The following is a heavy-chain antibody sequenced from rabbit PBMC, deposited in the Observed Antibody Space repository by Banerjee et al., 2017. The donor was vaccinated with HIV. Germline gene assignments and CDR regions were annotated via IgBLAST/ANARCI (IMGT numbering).Heavy chain of an antibody. Sequence: QEQLVESGGGLVQPEGSLTLTCTASGFTFSSSYYMSWVRQAPGKGLEWIGCMHTSSGSTWYANWAKGRFTISKTSSTTVTLQMTSLTVADTATYFCARDAGYAGSNLWGQGTLVTVS. V-gene: IGHV1S45*01. CDR3: ARDAGYAGSNL. CDR2: MHTSSGST. D-gene: IGHD4-2*01. CDR1: GFTFSSSYY. J-gene: IGHJ4*01.